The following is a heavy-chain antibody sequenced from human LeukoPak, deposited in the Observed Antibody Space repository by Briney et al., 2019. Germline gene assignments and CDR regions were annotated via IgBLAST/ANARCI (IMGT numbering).Heavy chain of an antibody. CDR2: IYYSGST. CDR1: GGSISSSSYY. D-gene: IGHD3-10*01. V-gene: IGHV4-39*01. CDR3: ASRITIVRGVKYSKAVSNYYYYMDV. J-gene: IGHJ6*03. Sequence: PSETLSLTCTVSGGSISSSSYYWGWIRQPPGKGLEWIGSIYYSGSTYYNPSLKSRVTISVDTSKNQFSLKLSSVTAADTAVYYCASRITIVRGVKYSKAVSNYYYYMDVWGKGTTVTVSS.